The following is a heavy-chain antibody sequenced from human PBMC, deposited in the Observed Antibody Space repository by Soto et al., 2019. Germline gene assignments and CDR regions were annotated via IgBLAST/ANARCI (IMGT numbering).Heavy chain of an antibody. Sequence: SETLSLTCTVSGGSISSGDYYWSWIRQPPGKGLEGIGDIYYSGSTYYNPSLKSRVTISVDTSKNQFSLKLSSVTAADTAVYYCARDALYYDSSGYYSVLDYWGQGTLVTVSS. CDR2: IYYSGST. J-gene: IGHJ4*02. D-gene: IGHD3-22*01. CDR1: GGSISSGDYY. CDR3: ARDALYYDSSGYYSVLDY. V-gene: IGHV4-30-4*01.